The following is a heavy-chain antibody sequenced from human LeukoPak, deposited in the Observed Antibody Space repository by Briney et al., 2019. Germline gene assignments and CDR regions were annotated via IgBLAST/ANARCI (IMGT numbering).Heavy chain of an antibody. CDR3: ASLSSSNDYYYYYMDV. Sequence: SETLSLTCTVSGGSISGYYWSWIRQPPGKGLECIGYIYYSGSTNYNPSLKSRVTISVDTSKNQFSLKLSSVTAADTAVYYCASLSSSNDYYYYYMDVWGKGTTVTISS. D-gene: IGHD6-13*01. CDR2: IYYSGST. V-gene: IGHV4-59*01. J-gene: IGHJ6*03. CDR1: GGSISGYY.